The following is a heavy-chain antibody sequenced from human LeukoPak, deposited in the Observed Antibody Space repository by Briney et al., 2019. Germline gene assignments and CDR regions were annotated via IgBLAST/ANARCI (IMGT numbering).Heavy chain of an antibody. D-gene: IGHD2-15*01. Sequence: GGSLRLSCAASGFTFSSYAMSWVRQAPGKGLEWVSLISGDGGSTYYADSVKGRFTISRDNSKNSLYLQMNSLRTEDTALYYCAKDIRYCSGGSCFFGAFDVWGQGTMVTVSS. CDR3: AKDIRYCSGGSCFFGAFDV. V-gene: IGHV3-43*02. J-gene: IGHJ3*01. CDR1: GFTFSSYA. CDR2: ISGDGGST.